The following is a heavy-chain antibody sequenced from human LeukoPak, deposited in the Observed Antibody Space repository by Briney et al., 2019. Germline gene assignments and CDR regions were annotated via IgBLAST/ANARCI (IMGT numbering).Heavy chain of an antibody. Sequence: GGTLRLSCAASGFTFSSYGMSWVRQAPGKGLEWVSAINGSGCSTYYADSVKGRFTISRDNSKNTLYLQMNSLRAEDTAVYYCAKNGRYFDWSPFDYWGQGTLVTVSS. V-gene: IGHV3-23*01. CDR2: INGSGCST. CDR3: AKNGRYFDWSPFDY. J-gene: IGHJ4*02. D-gene: IGHD3-9*01. CDR1: GFTFSSYG.